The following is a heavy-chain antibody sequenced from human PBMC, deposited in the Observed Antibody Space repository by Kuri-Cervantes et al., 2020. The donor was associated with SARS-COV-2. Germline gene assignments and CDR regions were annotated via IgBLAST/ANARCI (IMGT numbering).Heavy chain of an antibody. CDR3: ARPNYYGSGSYNYGMDV. V-gene: IGHV1-69*13. CDR2: IIPIFGTA. Sequence: SVKVSCKASGGIFSSYAISWVRQAPGQGLEWMGGIIPIFGTANYAQKFQGRVTITADESTSTAYMELSSLRSEDTAVYYCARPNYYGSGSYNYGMDVWGQGTTVTVSS. J-gene: IGHJ6*02. CDR1: GGIFSSYA. D-gene: IGHD3-10*01.